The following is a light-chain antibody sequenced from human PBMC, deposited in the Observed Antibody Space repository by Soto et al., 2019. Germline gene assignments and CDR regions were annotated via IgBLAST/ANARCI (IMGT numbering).Light chain of an antibody. CDR3: QQYNSYWT. CDR1: QSISSW. CDR2: DAS. Sequence: DIHMTQSHSTLSATVVAGVTITCRASQSISSWLAWYQQKPGKAPKLLIYDASSLESGVPSRFSGSGSGTEFTLTISRLQPDDFAAYYCQQYNSYWTFGKGTKVE. V-gene: IGKV1-5*01. J-gene: IGKJ1*01.